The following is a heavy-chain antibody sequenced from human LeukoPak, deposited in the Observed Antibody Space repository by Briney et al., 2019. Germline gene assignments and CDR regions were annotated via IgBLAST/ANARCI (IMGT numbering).Heavy chain of an antibody. Sequence: PSETLSLTCAVSGYSISSGYYWGWIRQPPGKGLEWIGSIYHSGSTYYNPSLKSRVTISVDTSKNQSSLKLSSVTAADTAVYYCARASTYYYDSSGYYYPHYYYYYMDVWGKGTTVTVSS. CDR2: IYHSGST. D-gene: IGHD3-22*01. V-gene: IGHV4-38-2*01. J-gene: IGHJ6*03. CDR1: GYSISSGYY. CDR3: ARASTYYYDSSGYYYPHYYYYYMDV.